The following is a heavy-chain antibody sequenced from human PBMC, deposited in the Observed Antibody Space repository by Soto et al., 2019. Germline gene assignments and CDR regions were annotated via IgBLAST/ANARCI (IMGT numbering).Heavy chain of an antibody. CDR2: IYSSGGT. Sequence: XETLSLTCTVSGGAISGYYWTWIRQPAGKGLEWIGRIYSSGGTKYNPSLKSRVDMSLDMSKNQFSLKLGSVTAADTAVYFCARDGAHCSGGTCYSVWFDHWGPGTLVTVSS. V-gene: IGHV4-4*07. CDR3: ARDGAHCSGGTCYSVWFDH. D-gene: IGHD2-15*01. CDR1: GGAISGYY. J-gene: IGHJ5*02.